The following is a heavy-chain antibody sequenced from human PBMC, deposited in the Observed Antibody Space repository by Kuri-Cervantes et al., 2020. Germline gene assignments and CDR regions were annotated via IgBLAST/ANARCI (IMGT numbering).Heavy chain of an antibody. Sequence: ETLSLTCAASGFTVSSNYMSWVRQAPGKGLEWVSVIYSGGSTYYADSVKGRFTISRDNSKNTLYLQMNSLRAEDTAVYYCARVGCSSTSCYHERKDAFDIWGQGTMVTVSS. CDR1: GFTVSSNY. CDR3: ARVGCSSTSCYHERKDAFDI. J-gene: IGHJ3*02. V-gene: IGHV3-66*01. D-gene: IGHD2-2*01. CDR2: IYSGGST.